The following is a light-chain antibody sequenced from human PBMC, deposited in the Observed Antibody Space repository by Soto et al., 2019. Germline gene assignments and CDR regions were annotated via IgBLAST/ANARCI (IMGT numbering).Light chain of an antibody. V-gene: IGLV2-8*01. CDR1: SSDVGAFNY. CDR3: SSYAGSNALV. CDR2: EVS. Sequence: QSALTQPPSASGSPGQSVTISCTGTSSDVGAFNYVSWYQQHPVKAPKLMIYEVSKRPSGVPDRFSGSKSGNTASLTVSGLQAEDEADYYWSSYAGSNALVFGGGTKLTVL. J-gene: IGLJ2*01.